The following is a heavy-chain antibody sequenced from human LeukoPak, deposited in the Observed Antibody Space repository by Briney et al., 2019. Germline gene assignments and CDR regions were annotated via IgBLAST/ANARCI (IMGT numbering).Heavy chain of an antibody. V-gene: IGHV3-74*01. CDR3: ARDRSRWSIAPDADV. CDR2: INSDGTRT. D-gene: IGHD2-15*01. CDR1: GFTVSNNY. J-gene: IGHJ6*02. Sequence: PGGSLRLSCAASGFTVSNNYMSWVRQAPGKGLMWVARINSDGTRTTYADPVKGRFTVSRDNAKNTLYLQMNSLRAEDTAVYYCARDRSRWSIAPDADVWGQGTTVTVSS.